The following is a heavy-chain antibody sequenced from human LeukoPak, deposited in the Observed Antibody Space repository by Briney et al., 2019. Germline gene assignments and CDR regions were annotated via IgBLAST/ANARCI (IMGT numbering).Heavy chain of an antibody. CDR3: ARDQYGANPQYFFEF. D-gene: IGHD4-23*01. Sequence: PGGSLRLSCEAPGFTFSSYAMSWVRQAPGKGLDWVSAVSGSGGNTYYADSVLGRFTVSRDNSKNTLFLQMNRLRAEDTAVYYCARDQYGANPQYFFEFWGQGTLVTVSS. CDR1: GFTFSSYA. CDR2: VSGSGGNT. J-gene: IGHJ4*02. V-gene: IGHV3-23*01.